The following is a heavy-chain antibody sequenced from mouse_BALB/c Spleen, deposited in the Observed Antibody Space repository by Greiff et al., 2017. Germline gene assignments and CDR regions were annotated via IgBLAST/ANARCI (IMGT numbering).Heavy chain of an antibody. CDR1: GFTFSSYT. D-gene: IGHD4-1*01. CDR3: ARQTPNWDGFAY. CDR2: ISNGGGST. Sequence: EVMLVESGGGLVQPGGSLKLSCAASGFTFSSYTMSWVRQTPEKRLEWVAYISNGGGSTYYPDTVKGRFTISRDNAKNTLYLQMSSLKSEDTAMYYCARQTPNWDGFAYWGQGTLVTVSA. J-gene: IGHJ3*01. V-gene: IGHV5-12-2*01.